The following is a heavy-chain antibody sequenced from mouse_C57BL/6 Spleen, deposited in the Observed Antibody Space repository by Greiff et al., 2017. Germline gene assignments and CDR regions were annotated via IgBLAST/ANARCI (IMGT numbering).Heavy chain of an antibody. CDR3: AKDGYPYYAMDY. V-gene: IGHV1-64*01. CDR2: IHPNSGST. J-gene: IGHJ4*01. Sequence: QVQLQQPGAELVKPGASVKLSCKASGYTFTSYWMHWVKQRPGQGLEWIGMIHPNSGSTNYNEKFKSKATLTVDKSSSTAYMRLSSLTSEDSAVYYCAKDGYPYYAMDYWGQGTSVTVSS. CDR1: GYTFTSYW. D-gene: IGHD2-3*01.